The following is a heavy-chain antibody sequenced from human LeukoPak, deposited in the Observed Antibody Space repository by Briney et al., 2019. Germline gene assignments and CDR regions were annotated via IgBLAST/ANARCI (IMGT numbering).Heavy chain of an antibody. J-gene: IGHJ4*02. Sequence: SGPTLVKPTQTLTLTCTFSGFSLSTTTVAVGWIRQPPGKALEWLALIYWNDDKRYIPSLKSRLTITKDTSKNQVVLTMTNMDPVDTATYYCARGPVFDYWGQGTLVTASS. CDR2: IYWNDDK. D-gene: IGHD1-14*01. V-gene: IGHV2-5*01. CDR1: GFSLSTTTVA. CDR3: ARGPVFDY.